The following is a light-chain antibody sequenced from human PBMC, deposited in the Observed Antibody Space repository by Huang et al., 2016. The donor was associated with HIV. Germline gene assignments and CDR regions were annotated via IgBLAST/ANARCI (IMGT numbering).Light chain of an antibody. V-gene: IGKV1-39*01. CDR1: QSITTY. Sequence: DIQMTQSPSSLSASVGDRVTITCRASQSITTYLNWYQQKPGKAPTLLIYATDSLQSGVPSRLSGRGSGTEFTLTISSLQPDDFATYYCQQGYTTSWTFGPGTKVE. CDR3: QQGYTTSWT. CDR2: ATD. J-gene: IGKJ1*01.